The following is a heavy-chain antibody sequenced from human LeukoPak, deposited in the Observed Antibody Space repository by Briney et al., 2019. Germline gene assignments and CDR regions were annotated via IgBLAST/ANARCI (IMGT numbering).Heavy chain of an antibody. V-gene: IGHV4-34*01. CDR1: LGSFSGYS. J-gene: IGHJ4*02. CDR3: AREVGVYGDNY. D-gene: IGHD4-17*01. CDR2: INHSGST. Sequence: SETLSLTHAVYLGSFSGYSSRRIRQPPPKGQEWIGEINHSGSTTYNPSLKRRVTISVDTSKNQFSLKLSSVTAADTAVYYCAREVGVYGDNYWGQGTLVTVSS.